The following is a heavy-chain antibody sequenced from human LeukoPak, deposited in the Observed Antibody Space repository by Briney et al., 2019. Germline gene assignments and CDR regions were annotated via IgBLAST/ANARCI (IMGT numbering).Heavy chain of an antibody. CDR1: GFTVSSNY. CDR2: IYSGGST. D-gene: IGHD5-18*01. Sequence: SGGSLRLSCAASGFTVSSNYMSWVRQAPGKGLEWVLVIYSGGSTYYADSVKGRFTISRDNSKNTLYLQMNSLRAEDTAVYYCARANGQLWTTPDYWGQGTLVTISS. J-gene: IGHJ4*02. CDR3: ARANGQLWTTPDY. V-gene: IGHV3-66*01.